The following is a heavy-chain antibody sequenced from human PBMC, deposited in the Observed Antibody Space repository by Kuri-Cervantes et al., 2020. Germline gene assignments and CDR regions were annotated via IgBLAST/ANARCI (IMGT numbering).Heavy chain of an antibody. Sequence: ASVKVFCKASGGTFTGYYMHWVRQAPGQGLEWMGWINPNSGGTYYAQKFQGRVTMTRDTSISTAYVELSRLTSDDTAVYYCATAVAGTSYWFDPWGQGTLVTVSS. CDR2: INPNSGGT. V-gene: IGHV1-2*02. CDR1: GGTFTGYY. J-gene: IGHJ5*02. CDR3: ATAVAGTSYWFDP. D-gene: IGHD6-19*01.